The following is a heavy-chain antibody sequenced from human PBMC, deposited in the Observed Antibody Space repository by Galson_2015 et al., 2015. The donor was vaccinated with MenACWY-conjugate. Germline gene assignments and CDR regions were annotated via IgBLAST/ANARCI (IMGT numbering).Heavy chain of an antibody. V-gene: IGHV3-23*01. CDR3: AKGGFYYFYGMGV. Sequence: SLRLSCAVSGFTFRNYAMSWVRQAPGKGLEWVSAISVRGDDTFYADSVKGRFTVSRDNSKNTLYLQMNTLRSEDTALYYCAKGGFYYFYGMGVWGQGTTVTVSS. CDR1: GFTFRNYA. CDR2: ISVRGDDT. J-gene: IGHJ6*02.